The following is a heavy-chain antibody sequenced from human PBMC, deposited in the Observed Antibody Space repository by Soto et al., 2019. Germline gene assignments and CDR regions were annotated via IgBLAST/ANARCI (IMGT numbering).Heavy chain of an antibody. V-gene: IGHV4-59*01. J-gene: IGHJ4*02. CDR3: AREFPYYESSDSYFDY. D-gene: IGHD3-16*01. Sequence: PSETLSLTCTVSGGSISNYYWSWVRQPPGKGLEWIGYIYSTGSTKNNPSLKSRVTLSVDTSKNQFSLKLTSVTAADTAVYYCAREFPYYESSDSYFDYWGQGALVTVSS. CDR2: IYSTGST. CDR1: GGSISNYY.